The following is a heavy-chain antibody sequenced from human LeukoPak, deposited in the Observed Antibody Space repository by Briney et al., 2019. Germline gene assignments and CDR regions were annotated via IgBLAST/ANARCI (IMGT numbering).Heavy chain of an antibody. CDR3: AKGSYYDSSGSFYFDY. CDR2: VTGNGDNT. D-gene: IGHD3-22*01. Sequence: GGSLRLSCAASGFTFSSYAMSWVRQAPGKGLEWVSSVTGNGDNTFHADSVKGRFTISRDNSKNMLYLQINSLRAEDTAVYYCAKGSYYDSSGSFYFDYWGQGTLVTVSS. J-gene: IGHJ4*02. CDR1: GFTFSSYA. V-gene: IGHV3-23*01.